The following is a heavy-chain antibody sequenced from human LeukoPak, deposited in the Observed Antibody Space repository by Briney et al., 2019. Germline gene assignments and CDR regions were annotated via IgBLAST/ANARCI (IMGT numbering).Heavy chain of an antibody. Sequence: PGGSLRLSCAASGFTFSSYTMSWVRQAPGKGLEWVSAISGGGGSTYYADSVKGRFTIPRDNSKNTLFLQMNSLRAEDTALYYCAKRGYRGGSSGEAAFDIWGQGTMVTVSS. D-gene: IGHD2-15*01. CDR2: ISGGGGST. CDR3: AKRGYRGGSSGEAAFDI. CDR1: GFTFSSYT. V-gene: IGHV3-23*01. J-gene: IGHJ3*02.